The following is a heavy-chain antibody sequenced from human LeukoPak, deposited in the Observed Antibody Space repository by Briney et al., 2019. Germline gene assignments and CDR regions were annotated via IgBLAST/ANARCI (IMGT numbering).Heavy chain of an antibody. CDR2: IIPILGIA. Sequence: GSSVKVSCKASGGTFSSYTISWVRQAPGQGLEWMGRIIPILGIANYAQKFQGRVTITADKSTSTAYMELSSLRSEDTAVYYCARDRDGYTFRDVWGQGTTVTVSS. J-gene: IGHJ6*02. V-gene: IGHV1-69*04. CDR1: GGTFSSYT. CDR3: ARDRDGYTFRDV. D-gene: IGHD5-24*01.